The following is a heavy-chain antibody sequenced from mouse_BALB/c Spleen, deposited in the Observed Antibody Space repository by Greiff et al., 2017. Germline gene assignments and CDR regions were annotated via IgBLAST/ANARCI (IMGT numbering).Heavy chain of an antibody. CDR1: GYAFSSSW. CDR2: IYPGDGDT. CDR3: ATDHRAYFDV. D-gene: IGHD3-1*01. J-gene: IGHJ1*01. Sequence: QVQLQQSGPELVKPGASVKISCKASGYAFSSSWMNWVKQRPGQGLEWIGRIYPGDGDTNYNGKFKGKATLTADKSSSTAYMQLSSLTSVDSAVYFCATDHRAYFDVWGAGTTVTVSS. V-gene: IGHV1-82*01.